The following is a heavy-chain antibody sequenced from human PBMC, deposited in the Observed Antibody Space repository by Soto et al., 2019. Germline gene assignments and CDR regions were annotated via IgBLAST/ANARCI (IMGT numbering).Heavy chain of an antibody. CDR1: GFTFSDYA. D-gene: IGHD3-16*01. CDR3: AKVAGGLGYFDL. CDR2: ISATGGNV. J-gene: IGHJ2*01. Sequence: GGSLRLSCVASGFTFSDYAMTWVRQAPGKGLEWVATISATGGNVEYTDSLKGRFTISRDNSKNTLYLQLNGLTSDDTAVHYCAKVAGGLGYFDLWGRGTLVTVSS. V-gene: IGHV3-23*01.